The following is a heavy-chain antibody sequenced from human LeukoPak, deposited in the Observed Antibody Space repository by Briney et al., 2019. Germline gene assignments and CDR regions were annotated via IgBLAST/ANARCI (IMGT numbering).Heavy chain of an antibody. J-gene: IGHJ4*02. CDR3: ARELRVLRFLEWLPFGPDY. CDR1: GFTFSSYA. Sequence: PGGSLRLSCAASGFTFSSYAMHWVRQAPGKGLEWVAVISYDGSNKYYADSVKGRFTISRDNSKNTLYLQMNSPRAEDTAVYYCARELRVLRFLEWLPFGPDYWGQGTLVTVSS. V-gene: IGHV3-30*04. D-gene: IGHD3-3*01. CDR2: ISYDGSNK.